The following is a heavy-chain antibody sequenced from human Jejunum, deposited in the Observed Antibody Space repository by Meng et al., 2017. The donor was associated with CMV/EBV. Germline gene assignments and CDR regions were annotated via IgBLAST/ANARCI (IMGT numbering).Heavy chain of an antibody. J-gene: IGHJ4*02. Sequence: VSGGSFSSGDSSWSWIRQPPGTGLEWIGYIYYSGSTSYNPSLKSRVTISVDTSKNQFSLKLSSVTAADTAVYYCARVDGYSRFDYWGQGTLVTVSS. CDR2: IYYSGST. CDR3: ARVDGYSRFDY. D-gene: IGHD5-24*01. V-gene: IGHV4-30-4*08. CDR1: GGSFSSGDSS.